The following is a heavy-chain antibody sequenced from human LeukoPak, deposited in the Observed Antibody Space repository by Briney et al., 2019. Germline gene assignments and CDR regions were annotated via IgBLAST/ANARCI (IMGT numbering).Heavy chain of an antibody. CDR3: ARDPLGDSLYYYYMDV. Sequence: GRSLRLSCAASGFTFSSYAMHWVRQAPGKGLEWVAVISYDGSNKYYADSVKGRFTISRDNSKNTLYLQMNSLRAEDTAVYYCARDPLGDSLYYYYMDVWGKGTTVTVSS. CDR2: ISYDGSNK. CDR1: GFTFSSYA. D-gene: IGHD1-26*01. J-gene: IGHJ6*03. V-gene: IGHV3-30*01.